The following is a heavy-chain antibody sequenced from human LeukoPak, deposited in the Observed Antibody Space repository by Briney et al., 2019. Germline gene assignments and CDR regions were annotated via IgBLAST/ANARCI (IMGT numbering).Heavy chain of an antibody. CDR1: GYTFTSYY. CDR2: INPTGGST. CDR3: ARCGSSGYHDGFDM. V-gene: IGHV1-46*01. J-gene: IGHJ3*02. Sequence: ASVKVSCKASGYTFTSYYMNWVRQAPGQGLEWMGIINPTGGSTSYAQKFQGRVTMTRDTSTGTVYMDLSSLRSEDTAVYYCARCGSSGYHDGFDMCGQGTMVTVSS. D-gene: IGHD3-22*01.